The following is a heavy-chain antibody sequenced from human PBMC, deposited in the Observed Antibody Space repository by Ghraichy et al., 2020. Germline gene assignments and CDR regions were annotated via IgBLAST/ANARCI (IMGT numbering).Heavy chain of an antibody. Sequence: SETLSLTCTVSGGSISSGGYYWSWLRPRPGKGLECIGYVYYSGSTYYNPSLKSRVTISVATSKNQFSLKLSSVTAADTAVYYCARDDSETDAFDIWGQGTMVTVSS. CDR2: VYYSGST. V-gene: IGHV4-31*03. J-gene: IGHJ3*02. CDR3: ARDDSETDAFDI. D-gene: IGHD1-14*01. CDR1: GGSISSGGYY.